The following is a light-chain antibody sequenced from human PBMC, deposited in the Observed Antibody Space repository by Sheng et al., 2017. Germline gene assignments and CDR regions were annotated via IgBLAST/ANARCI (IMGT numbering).Light chain of an antibody. V-gene: IGLV3-1*01. CDR2: QDN. J-gene: IGLJ1*01. Sequence: SYEVTQPPSVSVSPGQTASITCSGDKLGDKYTCWYQQKPGQSPVLVIYQDNKRPSGIPERFSGSNSGNTATLTISGTQALDEADYYCQAWDSGTYVFGSGTKVTVL. CDR3: QAWDSGTYV. CDR1: KLGDKY.